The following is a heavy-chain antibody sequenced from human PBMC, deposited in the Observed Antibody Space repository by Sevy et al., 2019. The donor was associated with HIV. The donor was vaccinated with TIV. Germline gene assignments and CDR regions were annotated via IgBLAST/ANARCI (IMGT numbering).Heavy chain of an antibody. CDR1: GFTFSNYW. J-gene: IGHJ4*02. D-gene: IGHD3-22*01. V-gene: IGHV3-74*01. Sequence: GGSLRLSCAVSGFTFSNYWMHWVRQAPGKGLLLVSRINPYGNSVTYAESVRGRFTISRDNAKNTLYLQMNSLRAEDTAVYYCARDRAYYYDSSGYWCDYWGQGTLVTVSS. CDR3: ARDRAYYYDSSGYWCDY. CDR2: INPYGNSV.